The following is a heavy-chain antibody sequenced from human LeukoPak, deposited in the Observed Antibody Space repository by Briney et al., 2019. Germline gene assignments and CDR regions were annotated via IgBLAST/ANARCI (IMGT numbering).Heavy chain of an antibody. CDR3: ARVGRYYDSSGYRAQLGGTGGYYFDY. D-gene: IGHD3-22*01. CDR2: ISAYNGNT. Sequence: GASVKVSCKASGYTFTSYGISWVRQAPGQGLEWMGWISAYNGNTNYAQKLQGRVTMTTDTSTSTAYMELRSLRSDDTAVYYCARVGRYYDSSGYRAQLGGTGGYYFDYWGQGTLVTVSS. V-gene: IGHV1-18*01. CDR1: GYTFTSYG. J-gene: IGHJ4*02.